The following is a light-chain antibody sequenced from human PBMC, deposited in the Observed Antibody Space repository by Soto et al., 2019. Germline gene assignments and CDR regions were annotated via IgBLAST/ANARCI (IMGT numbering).Light chain of an antibody. CDR1: QSVSSN. V-gene: IGKV3-15*01. J-gene: IGKJ1*01. CDR2: GAS. CDR3: QQYNNWQART. Sequence: EILMTQSPSTLSVSPGERATLSCRASQSVSSNLAWYQQKPGQAPRLLIYGASTRATVIPARFSGSGSGTEFTLTISSLQYEDFAVDYCQQYNNWQARTFGQGTKVDIK.